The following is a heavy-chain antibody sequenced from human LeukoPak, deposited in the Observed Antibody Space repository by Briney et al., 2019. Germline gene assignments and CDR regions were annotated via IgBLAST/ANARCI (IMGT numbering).Heavy chain of an antibody. D-gene: IGHD3-16*01. CDR1: GGPISSYY. Sequence: KTSETLSLTCTVSGGPISSYYWSWIRQPPGKGLEWIGYIYYSGSTNYNPSLKSRVTISVDTSKNQFSLKLSSVTAADTAVYYCARGLGDWGQGTLVTVSS. CDR2: IYYSGST. CDR3: ARGLGD. V-gene: IGHV4-59*01. J-gene: IGHJ4*02.